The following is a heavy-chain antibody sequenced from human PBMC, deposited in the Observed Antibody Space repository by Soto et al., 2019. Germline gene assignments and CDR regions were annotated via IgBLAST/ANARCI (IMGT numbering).Heavy chain of an antibody. CDR2: ISYDGIDQ. J-gene: IGHJ4*02. V-gene: IGHV3-30*18. D-gene: IGHD3-10*01. Sequence: QVQLVESGGGVVQPGRSLRLSCAASGFTFSSYGMYWVRQAPGKGLEWVARISYDGIDQFYGDSVKGRFTISRDNSKNILYVQMNSLRSEDTAVYYCAKDTGADYWGQGTVVTVSA. CDR3: AKDTGADY. CDR1: GFTFSSYG.